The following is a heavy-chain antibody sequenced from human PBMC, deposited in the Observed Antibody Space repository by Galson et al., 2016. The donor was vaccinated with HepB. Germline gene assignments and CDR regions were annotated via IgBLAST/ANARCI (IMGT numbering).Heavy chain of an antibody. CDR2: MNPNSGNT. CDR1: GYTFTSYD. Sequence: SVKVSCKASGYTFTSYDINWVRQATGQGLEWMGWMNPNSGNTGYAQKFQGRVTMARNTSISTAYMELSSLRSEDTAVYYCARGVWSGYDWGLSFDYWGQGTLVTVSS. V-gene: IGHV1-8*01. CDR3: ARGVWSGYDWGLSFDY. J-gene: IGHJ4*02. D-gene: IGHD5-12*01.